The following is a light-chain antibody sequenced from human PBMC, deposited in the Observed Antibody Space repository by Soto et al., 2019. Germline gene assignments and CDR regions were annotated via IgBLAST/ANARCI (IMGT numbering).Light chain of an antibody. CDR1: SSDVGGYNY. Sequence: QSALTQPPCASGSPGQSVTISCTGTSSDVGGYNYVSWYQQHPGKAPKLMIYEVSKRPSGVPDRFSGSKSGNTASLTVSGLQAEDEADYYCSSYAGSNNLGVFGGGTQLTVL. CDR3: SSYAGSNNLGV. J-gene: IGLJ2*01. CDR2: EVS. V-gene: IGLV2-8*01.